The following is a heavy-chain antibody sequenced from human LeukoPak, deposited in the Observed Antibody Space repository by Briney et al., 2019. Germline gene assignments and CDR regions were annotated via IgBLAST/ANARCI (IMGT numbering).Heavy chain of an antibody. D-gene: IGHD6-19*01. CDR3: ARDLGAGSIGYYYYGMDV. Sequence: GGSLRLSCAASVVTVSSNYMSWVRQAPGKGLEWVSVIYGGGSTYYADSVKGRFTISRDNSKNTLYLRMNSLRAEDTAVYYCARDLGAGSIGYYYYGMDVWGQGTTVTVSS. J-gene: IGHJ6*02. V-gene: IGHV3-53*01. CDR2: IYGGGST. CDR1: VVTVSSNY.